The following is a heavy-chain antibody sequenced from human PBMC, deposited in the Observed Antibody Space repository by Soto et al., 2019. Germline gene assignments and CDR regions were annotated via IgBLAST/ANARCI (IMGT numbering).Heavy chain of an antibody. V-gene: IGHV4-61*01. CDR1: GGSVSSGSYY. D-gene: IGHD5-12*01. J-gene: IGHJ5*02. CDR2: IYYSGST. Sequence: SETLSLTCTVSGGSVSSGSYYWSWIRQPPGKGLEWIGYIYYSGSTNYNPSLKSRVTISVDTSKNQFSLKLSSVTAADTAVYYCAREERGYSGYDPGWFYPWGQGTLVTVSS. CDR3: AREERGYSGYDPGWFYP.